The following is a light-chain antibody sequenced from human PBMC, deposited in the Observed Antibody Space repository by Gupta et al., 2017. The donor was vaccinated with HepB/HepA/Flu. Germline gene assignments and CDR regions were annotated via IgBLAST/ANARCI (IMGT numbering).Light chain of an antibody. CDR2: GTY. V-gene: IGKV3-15*01. CDR3: QHLDSWA. Sequence: EIVMTQSPATLSVSPGERATLSCRASQTVNGNLAWYQQKIGQAPRLLIYGTYTRATGVPERVSGSGSGTEFTLTSNSLQSEDFAVYYCQHLDSWALGQGTKVEIK. CDR1: QTVNGN. J-gene: IGKJ1*01.